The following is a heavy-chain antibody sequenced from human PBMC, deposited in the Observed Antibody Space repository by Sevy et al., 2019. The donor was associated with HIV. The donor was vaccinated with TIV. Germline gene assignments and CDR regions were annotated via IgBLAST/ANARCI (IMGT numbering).Heavy chain of an antibody. D-gene: IGHD3-22*01. J-gene: IGHJ4*02. Sequence: GGSLRLSCAASGFTFDDYAMHWVRQAPGKGLEWVSGISWNSGIIGYADSVKGRFTISRDNAKNSLYLQMNSLRAEDTALYYCAKNGELGAPYYDSSGYFNYFDYWGQGTLVTVSS. CDR1: GFTFDDYA. CDR2: ISWNSGII. CDR3: AKNGELGAPYYDSSGYFNYFDY. V-gene: IGHV3-9*01.